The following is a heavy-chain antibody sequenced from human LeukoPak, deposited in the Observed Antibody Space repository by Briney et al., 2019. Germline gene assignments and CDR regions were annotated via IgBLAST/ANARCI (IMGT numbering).Heavy chain of an antibody. CDR3: ARDSGNYGDYRRAFDI. J-gene: IGHJ3*02. CDR1: GYTFTGYY. D-gene: IGHD4-17*01. Sequence: GASVKVSCKASGYTFTGYYMHWVRQAPGQGLEWMGRINPNSGGTNYAQKFQGRVTMTRDTSISTAYMELGRLRSDDTAVYYCARDSGNYGDYRRAFDIWGQGTMVTVSS. V-gene: IGHV1-2*06. CDR2: INPNSGGT.